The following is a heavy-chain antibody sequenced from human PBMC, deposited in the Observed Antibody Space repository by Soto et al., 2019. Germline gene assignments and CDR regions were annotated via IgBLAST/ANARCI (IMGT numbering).Heavy chain of an antibody. CDR3: AKESGGYMITFGGVPAGDAFDI. CDR1: GFTFSSYG. J-gene: IGHJ3*02. V-gene: IGHV3-30*18. CDR2: ISYDGSNK. D-gene: IGHD3-16*01. Sequence: GGSLRLSCAASGFTFSSYGMHWVRQAPGKGLEWVAVISYDGSNKYYADSVKGRFTISRDNSKNTLYLQMNSLRAEDTAVYYCAKESGGYMITFGGVPAGDAFDIWGQGTMVTVSS.